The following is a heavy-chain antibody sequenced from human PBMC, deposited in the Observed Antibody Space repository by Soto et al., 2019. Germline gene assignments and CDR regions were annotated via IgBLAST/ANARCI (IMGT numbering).Heavy chain of an antibody. J-gene: IGHJ4*02. V-gene: IGHV1-69*01. D-gene: IGHD2-15*01. Sequence: QVQLVQSGAEVKKPGSSVKVSCKASGGTFSSYAISWVRQAPGQGLEWMGGIIPIFGTANYAQKFQGRVTITADESTSIADMELSSLRSEDTAVYYCARGPRDEYCSGGSCYPRGSYFDYWGQGTLVTVSS. CDR2: IIPIFGTA. CDR3: ARGPRDEYCSGGSCYPRGSYFDY. CDR1: GGTFSSYA.